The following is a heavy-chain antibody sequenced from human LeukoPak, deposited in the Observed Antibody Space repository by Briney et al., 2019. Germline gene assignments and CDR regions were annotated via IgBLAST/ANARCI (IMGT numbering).Heavy chain of an antibody. CDR2: IKQDGSEK. Sequence: PGGSLRLSCAASGFTFSSYWMSWVRQAPGKGLEWVANIKQDGSEKYYVDSVKGRFTISRDNAKNSLYLQMNSLRAEDTAVYYCARGRYSGYDGSYYFDYWGQGTLVTVSS. J-gene: IGHJ4*02. CDR3: ARGRYSGYDGSYYFDY. D-gene: IGHD5-12*01. CDR1: GFTFSSYW. V-gene: IGHV3-7*01.